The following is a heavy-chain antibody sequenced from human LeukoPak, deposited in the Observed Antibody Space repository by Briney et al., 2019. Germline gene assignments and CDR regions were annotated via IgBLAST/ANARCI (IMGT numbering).Heavy chain of an antibody. CDR3: ARGPNDILTGYYRTFFDY. Sequence: SETLSLTCVVSGGSISSGGYSWSWIRQPPGRGLEFIGYIYHSGDTYYNPSLKSRVTISVDRPKDQFSLKLTSVTAAETAVYYCARGPNDILTGYYRTFFDYWGQGALVTVSS. CDR1: GGSISSGGYS. V-gene: IGHV4-30-2*01. D-gene: IGHD3-9*01. CDR2: IYHSGDT. J-gene: IGHJ4*02.